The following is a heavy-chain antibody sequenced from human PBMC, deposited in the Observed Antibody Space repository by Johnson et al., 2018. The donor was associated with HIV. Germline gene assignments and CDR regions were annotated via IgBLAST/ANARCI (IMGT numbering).Heavy chain of an antibody. J-gene: IGHJ3*02. CDR2: ISGSGGST. V-gene: IGHV3-23*04. CDR1: GFTFSSYA. CDR3: ARDGLAARVVGAFDI. Sequence: VQLVESGGGLVQPGESLRLSCAASGFTFSSYAMSWVRQAPGKGLDWVSAISGSGGSTYYADSVKGRFTISRDNSKNTLYLQMNSLRAEDTAVYYCARDGLAARVVGAFDIWGQGTMVTVSS. D-gene: IGHD6-13*01.